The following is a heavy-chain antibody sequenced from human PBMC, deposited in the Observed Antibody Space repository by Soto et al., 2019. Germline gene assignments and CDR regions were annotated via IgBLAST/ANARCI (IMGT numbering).Heavy chain of an antibody. D-gene: IGHD6-19*01. J-gene: IGHJ4*02. Sequence: SSETLPLTCTVSGGSVSSGSYYWSWIRQPPGKGLEWIGYIYYSGSTNYNPSLKSRVTISVDTSKNQFSLKLSSVTAADTAVYYCARVWAVAAPFDYWGQGTLVTVSS. CDR1: GGSVSSGSYY. CDR2: IYYSGST. V-gene: IGHV4-61*01. CDR3: ARVWAVAAPFDY.